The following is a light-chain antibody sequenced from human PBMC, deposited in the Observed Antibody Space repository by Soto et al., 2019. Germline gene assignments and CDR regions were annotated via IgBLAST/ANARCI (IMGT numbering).Light chain of an antibody. V-gene: IGKV3D-20*01. CDR1: QSVSRNY. J-gene: IGKJ5*01. Sequence: FTDSPCTLSISPGERVTLSRRASQSVSRNYLAWFQQKPGLAPRLLIYDASTRATGIPDRFSGSGSGTDFTLTISRLEPEDFAVYYCQQYAFSPRAFGQRARLEI. CDR2: DAS. CDR3: QQYAFSPRA.